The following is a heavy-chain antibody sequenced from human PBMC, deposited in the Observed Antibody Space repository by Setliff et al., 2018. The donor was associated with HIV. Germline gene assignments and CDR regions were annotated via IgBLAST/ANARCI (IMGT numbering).Heavy chain of an antibody. CDR1: GYSISSSHW. J-gene: IGHJ4*02. D-gene: IGHD5-12*01. CDR2: IYYDGST. Sequence: SETLSLTCAVSGYSISSSHWWGWIRQPPGKGLEWIETIYYDGSTIYDPSLRSRVTMSVDTSRNQFSVKLNSVTAADTAVYFCARWGAGYNSYDSWGQGSLVTVSS. CDR3: ARWGAGYNSYDS. V-gene: IGHV4-28*01.